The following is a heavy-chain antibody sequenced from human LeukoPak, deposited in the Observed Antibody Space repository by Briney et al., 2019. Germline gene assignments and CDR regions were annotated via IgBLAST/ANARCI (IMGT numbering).Heavy chain of an antibody. CDR2: ISGSGGGV. CDR1: GFTFSTYA. J-gene: IGHJ4*02. V-gene: IGHV3-23*01. D-gene: IGHD6-19*01. CDR3: AKGSSGWPEVGWGIDY. Sequence: PGGSLRLSCAASGFTFSTYAMSWVRQAPGKGLEWVSAISGSGGGVYYADSVKGLFTISRDNSKNTLYLQMNSLRADDTALYYCAKGSSGWPEVGWGIDYWGQGTLVTASS.